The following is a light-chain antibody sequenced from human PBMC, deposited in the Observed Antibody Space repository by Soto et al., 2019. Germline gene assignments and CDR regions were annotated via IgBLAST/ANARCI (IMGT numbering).Light chain of an antibody. V-gene: IGKV1-39*01. CDR3: QQHRSYPVT. CDR1: QSISSY. Sequence: DIQMTQSPSSLSASVGDRVTITCRASQSISSYLNWYQQKPGKAPKLLIYAASSLQSGVPSRFSGSGSGTDFTLTISSLQPEDFASYYCQQHRSYPVTFGGGTKV. J-gene: IGKJ4*01. CDR2: AAS.